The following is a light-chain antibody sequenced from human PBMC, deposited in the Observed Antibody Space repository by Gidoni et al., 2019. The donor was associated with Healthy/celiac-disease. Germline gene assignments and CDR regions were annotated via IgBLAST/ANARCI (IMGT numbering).Light chain of an antibody. J-gene: IGKJ5*01. CDR1: QSVSSY. CDR2: DAS. CDR3: QQRSNWPPIT. Sequence: EIELTLSPATLSLSPGERATLSCMASQSVSSYLAWYQQRPGQAPGLLIYDASNRATGIPARFSGSGSGTDFTLTIRSLEPEDFAVYYCQQRSNWPPITFGQGTRLEIK. V-gene: IGKV3-11*01.